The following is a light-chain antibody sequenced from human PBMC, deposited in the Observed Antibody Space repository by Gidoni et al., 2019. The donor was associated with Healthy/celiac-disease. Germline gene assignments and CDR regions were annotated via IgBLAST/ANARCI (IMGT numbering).Light chain of an antibody. J-gene: IGKJ2*01. V-gene: IGKV3-11*01. CDR2: DAS. CDR1: QSDISY. CDR3: QQRSNWPPMYT. Sequence: EIVLSQSPATLSLSPGERATLSCRASQSDISYLAWYQQKPGQAPRLLIYDASNRATGIPARFSGSGSGTDFTLTISSLEPEDFAVYYCQQRSNWPPMYTFGQGTKLEIK.